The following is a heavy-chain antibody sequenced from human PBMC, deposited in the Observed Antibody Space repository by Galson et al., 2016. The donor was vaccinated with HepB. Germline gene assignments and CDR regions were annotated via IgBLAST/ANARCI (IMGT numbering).Heavy chain of an antibody. CDR3: AKDLGKSVGTIAY. Sequence: SLRLSCAASGFTFSDYYMSWIRQAPGKGLELVSHIGSSGSIYYTDSVKGRFTISRDNAKNSLYLQMNSLRAEDTALYYCAKDLGKSVGTIAYWGQGALVTVSS. J-gene: IGHJ4*02. V-gene: IGHV3-11*01. CDR1: GFTFSDYY. CDR2: IGSSGSI. D-gene: IGHD3-16*01.